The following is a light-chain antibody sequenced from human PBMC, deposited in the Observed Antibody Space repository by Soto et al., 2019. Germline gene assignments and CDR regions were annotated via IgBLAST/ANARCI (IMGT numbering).Light chain of an antibody. CDR1: QSVSSN. Sequence: EVVMRQSPATLSVSPGERATLSCRASQSVSSNLAWYQQKPGQAPRLLISGASNRASGIPARFSAWGSGTDFTLTISRVDPADFAFYYCQQYFTSPITFGQGTRLEIK. CDR2: GAS. V-gene: IGKV3D-15*02. CDR3: QQYFTSPIT. J-gene: IGKJ5*01.